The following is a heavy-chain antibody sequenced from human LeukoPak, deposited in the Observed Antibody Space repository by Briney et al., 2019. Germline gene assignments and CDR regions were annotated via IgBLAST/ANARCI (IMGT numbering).Heavy chain of an antibody. V-gene: IGHV3-23*01. CDR3: AKNVGSGWYFHFDY. CDR1: GFTFNNYA. D-gene: IGHD6-19*01. J-gene: IGHJ4*02. Sequence: GGSLRLSCDASGFTFNNYAMSWVRQAPGKGLEWGSGISGQGSKTFYAGSVKGRFTISRDNAKNSLYLQMNSLRAEDTALYYCAKNVGSGWYFHFDYWGQGTLVTVSS. CDR2: ISGQGSKT.